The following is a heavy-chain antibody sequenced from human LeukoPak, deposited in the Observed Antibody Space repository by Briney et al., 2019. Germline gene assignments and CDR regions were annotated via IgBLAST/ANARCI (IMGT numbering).Heavy chain of an antibody. D-gene: IGHD3-9*01. CDR2: ISRSGST. V-gene: IGHV4-59*01. CDR1: GGSISSYY. Sequence: SETLSLTCIVPGGSISSYYWSWIRQPPGKGLEWIGYISRSGSTNYNPSLKSRVTISVDTSKNQFSLKLSSVTAADTAVYFCAKSGNPYDFLTSWGQGTLVTVSS. J-gene: IGHJ4*02. CDR3: AKSGNPYDFLTS.